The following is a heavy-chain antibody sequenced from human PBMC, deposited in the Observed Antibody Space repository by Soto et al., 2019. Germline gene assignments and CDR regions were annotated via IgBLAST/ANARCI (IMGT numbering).Heavy chain of an antibody. D-gene: IGHD1-20*01. CDR2: ISSSGRTI. CDR1: GFTFSIYE. V-gene: IGHV3-48*03. CDR3: ARSGYNWNDGARGYFDY. J-gene: IGHJ4*02. Sequence: GGSLRLSCAASGFTFSIYEMNWVRHAPGKGLEWVSYISSSGRTIYYADSVKGRFTISRDNAKNSLYLQMNSLRAEDTAVYYCARSGYNWNDGARGYFDYWGQGTLVTVSS.